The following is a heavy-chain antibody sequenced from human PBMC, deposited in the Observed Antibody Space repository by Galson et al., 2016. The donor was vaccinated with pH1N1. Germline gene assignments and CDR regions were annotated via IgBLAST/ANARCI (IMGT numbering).Heavy chain of an antibody. Sequence: TLSLTCSVSGDSISRGGFYWTWIRHHPGKGLEWIGYIYYSGLSSYNPSLKSRLTNSVDKSKNQFSLRLTSLTVADTAVYFCAKGLNYWGQGALVTVSS. J-gene: IGHJ4*02. CDR1: GDSISRGGFY. V-gene: IGHV4-31*03. CDR3: AKGLNY. CDR2: IYYSGLS.